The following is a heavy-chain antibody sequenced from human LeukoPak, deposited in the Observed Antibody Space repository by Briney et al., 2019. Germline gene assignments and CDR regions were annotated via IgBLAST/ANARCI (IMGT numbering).Heavy chain of an antibody. CDR1: GYTFTGYY. D-gene: IGHD3-22*01. CDR3: ARVAPVYYDSSGHQAPDY. V-gene: IGHV1-2*02. Sequence: VASVKVSCKASGYTFTGYYMHWVRQAPGQGLEWMGWINPNSGGTNYAQKFQGRVTMTRDTSISTAYMELSRLRSDDTAVYYCARVAPVYYDSSGHQAPDYWSQGTLVTVSS. CDR2: INPNSGGT. J-gene: IGHJ4*02.